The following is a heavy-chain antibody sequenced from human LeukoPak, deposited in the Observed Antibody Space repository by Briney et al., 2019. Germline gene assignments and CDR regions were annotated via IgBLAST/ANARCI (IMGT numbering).Heavy chain of an antibody. Sequence: GSLRLSCSVSGFTFSPYTMHWVRQAPGRGLEYVSAISSNGGSTYYADSVKGRFNISRDNSKNTLYLQMSSLRAEDTAVYYCVKTAIYSGVDYWGQGTLVTVSS. V-gene: IGHV3-64D*06. CDR3: VKTAIYSGVDY. CDR1: GFTFSPYT. J-gene: IGHJ4*02. CDR2: ISSNGGST. D-gene: IGHD2-21*01.